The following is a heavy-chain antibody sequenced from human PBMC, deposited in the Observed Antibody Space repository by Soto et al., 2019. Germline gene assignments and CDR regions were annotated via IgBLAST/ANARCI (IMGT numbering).Heavy chain of an antibody. Sequence: ASVKVSCRASGYMFVTYGINWVRQAPGQGLEWMGWISAYNGNTKYAQNLQGRVTMTTDASTSTAYMEMRSLRSDDTAVYYCARDLDGSGSYYTDYWGPGTLVTVSA. CDR2: ISAYNGNT. D-gene: IGHD3-10*01. CDR3: ARDLDGSGSYYTDY. CDR1: GYMFVTYG. V-gene: IGHV1-18*01. J-gene: IGHJ4*02.